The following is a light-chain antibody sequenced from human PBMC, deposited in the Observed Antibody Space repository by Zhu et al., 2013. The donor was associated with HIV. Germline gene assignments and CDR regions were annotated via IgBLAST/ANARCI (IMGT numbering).Light chain of an antibody. J-gene: IGKJ3*01. CDR2: GAS. Sequence: AIRMTQSPSSLSASTGDRVTITCRASQGISSYLAWYQQKPGKAPKSLIYGASTLQSGVPSKISGSGSGTNFTLTISSLQPEDIATYYCQQYETYPLTFGPGTKVEI. V-gene: IGKV1-8*01. CDR1: QGISSY. CDR3: QQYETYPLT.